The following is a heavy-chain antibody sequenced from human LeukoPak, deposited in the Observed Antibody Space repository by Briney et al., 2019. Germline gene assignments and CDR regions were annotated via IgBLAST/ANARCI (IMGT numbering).Heavy chain of an antibody. D-gene: IGHD2-15*01. CDR1: GGSISSSSYY. J-gene: IGHJ4*02. CDR2: IYYSGST. CDR3: AGIGGHRIDY. V-gene: IGHV4-61*05. Sequence: PSETLSLTCTVSGGSISSSSYYWGWIRQPPGKGLEWIGYIYYSGSTNYNPSLKSRVTISVDTSKNQFSLKLSSVTAADTAVYYCAGIGGHRIDYWGQGTLVTVSS.